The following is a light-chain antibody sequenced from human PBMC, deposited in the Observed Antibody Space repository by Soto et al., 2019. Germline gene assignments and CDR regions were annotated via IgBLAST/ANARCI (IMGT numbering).Light chain of an antibody. CDR3: QQYISSCS. CDR1: QFVNKW. V-gene: IGKV1-5*03. J-gene: IGKJ2*01. CDR2: KAS. Sequence: DIQLTQSPSTLSASVGDRVTITCRASQFVNKWLAWYQQKPGKAPKLLMYKASDLENGVSSRFSGSGSGTEFTLTINGVQPDDSATYYCQQYISSCSFGQGTRLDI.